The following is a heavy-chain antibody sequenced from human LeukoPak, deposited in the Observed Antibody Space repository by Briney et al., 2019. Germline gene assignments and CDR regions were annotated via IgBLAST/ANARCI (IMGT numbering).Heavy chain of an antibody. Sequence: GASVKVSCKASGYTFTNYDINWVRQATGQGLEWMGYMKPNSGNTGYAQKFQGRVTMTRDTSISTAYMELSSLTSEDTAVYYCARDISYFDSAGGYWGQGTLVTVSS. CDR1: GYTFTNYD. CDR2: MKPNSGNT. D-gene: IGHD2/OR15-2a*01. CDR3: ARDISYFDSAGGY. V-gene: IGHV1-8*01. J-gene: IGHJ4*02.